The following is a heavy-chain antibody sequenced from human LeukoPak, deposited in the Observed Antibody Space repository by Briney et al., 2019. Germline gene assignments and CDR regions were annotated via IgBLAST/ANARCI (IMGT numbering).Heavy chain of an antibody. J-gene: IGHJ3*02. Sequence: SETLSLTCTVSGGSISSGGYYWSWIRQPPGKGLEWIGYIYHSGSTYYNPSLKSRVTISVDRSKNQFSLKLSSVTAADTAVYYCARRASNSLIVVVPAAKTARAFDIWGQGTMVTVSS. V-gene: IGHV4-30-2*01. CDR3: ARRASNSLIVVVPAAKTARAFDI. D-gene: IGHD2-2*01. CDR1: GGSISSGGYY. CDR2: IYHSGST.